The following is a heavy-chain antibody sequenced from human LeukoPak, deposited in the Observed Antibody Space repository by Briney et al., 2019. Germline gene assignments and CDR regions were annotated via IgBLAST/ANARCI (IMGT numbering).Heavy chain of an antibody. CDR2: INHTGST. CDR1: GFTFSSYS. D-gene: IGHD6-13*01. CDR3: ARGRSRGYSSSWSDY. Sequence: GSLTLSCAASGFTFSSYSMNWLGQPPGKGLAWIGEINHTGSTNYNPTLNSRVTISVDSSKNQFSLKLSSVTAAYTAVYYCARGRSRGYSSSWSDYWGQGTLVTVSS. V-gene: IGHV4-34*01. J-gene: IGHJ4*02.